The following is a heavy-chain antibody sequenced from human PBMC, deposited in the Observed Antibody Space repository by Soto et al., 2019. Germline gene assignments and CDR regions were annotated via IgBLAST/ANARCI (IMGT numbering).Heavy chain of an antibody. Sequence: ASVKVSCKASGYTFTSYGISWVRQAPGQGLEWMGWISAYNGNTNYAQKLQGRVTMTTDTSTSTAYMELRSLRSDDTAVYYCARDRLVYYDSSGYYSHTYPDAFDIWG. V-gene: IGHV1-18*01. CDR2: ISAYNGNT. J-gene: IGHJ3*02. CDR3: ARDRLVYYDSSGYYSHTYPDAFDI. D-gene: IGHD3-22*01. CDR1: GYTFTSYG.